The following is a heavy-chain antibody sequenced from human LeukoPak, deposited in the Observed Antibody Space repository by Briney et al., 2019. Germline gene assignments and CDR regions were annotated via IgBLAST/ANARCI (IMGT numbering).Heavy chain of an antibody. V-gene: IGHV4-39*01. D-gene: IGHD7-27*01. CDR1: GGSISSSSYY. CDR3: ARHSRTGDRGWFDP. Sequence: SETLSLTCIVSGGSISSSSYYWGWIRQPPGKGLEWIGSIYYSGSTYYNPSLKSRVTISVDTSKNQFSLKLSSVTAADTAVYYCARHSRTGDRGWFDPWGQGTLVTVSS. CDR2: IYYSGST. J-gene: IGHJ5*02.